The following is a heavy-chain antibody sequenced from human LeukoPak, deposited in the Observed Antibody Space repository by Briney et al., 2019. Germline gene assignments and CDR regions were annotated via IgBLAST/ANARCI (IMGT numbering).Heavy chain of an antibody. CDR3: AREVYYDSSGYCPFFDY. J-gene: IGHJ4*02. CDR2: ISSSSSTI. CDR1: GFTFSSYS. D-gene: IGHD3-22*01. V-gene: IGHV3-48*01. Sequence: GGSLRLSCAASGFTFSSYSMNWVRQAPGKGLEWVSYISSSSSTIYYADSVKGRFTISRDNAKNSLYLQMNSLRAEDTAVYYCAREVYYDSSGYCPFFDYWGQGTLVTVSS.